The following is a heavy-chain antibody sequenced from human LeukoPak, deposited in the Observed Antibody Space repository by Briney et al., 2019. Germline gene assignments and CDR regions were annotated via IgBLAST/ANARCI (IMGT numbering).Heavy chain of an antibody. J-gene: IGHJ4*02. Sequence: SETLSLTCTVSGGSISSSSYYWGWIRQPPGKGLEWIGSIYYSGSTYYNPSLKSRVTISVDTSKNQFSLKLSSVTAADTAVYYCARDGVINNKIDYWGQGTLVTVSS. V-gene: IGHV4-39*02. CDR2: IYYSGST. D-gene: IGHD2-21*01. CDR3: ARDGVINNKIDY. CDR1: GGSISSSSYY.